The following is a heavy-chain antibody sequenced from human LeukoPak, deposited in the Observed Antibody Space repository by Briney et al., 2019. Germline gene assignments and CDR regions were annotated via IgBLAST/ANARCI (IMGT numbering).Heavy chain of an antibody. CDR2: INPNSGGT. D-gene: IGHD3-10*01. CDR3: ARVGLLWFGEVGAFDI. CDR1: GYTLTGYY. V-gene: IGHV1-2*02. Sequence: ASVNVSCKASGYTLTGYYLHWVRQAPGQGLEWMGWINPNSGGTNYAQKFQGRVTMTRDTSINTAYMELSRLRSDDTAVYYCARVGLLWFGEVGAFDIWGQGTMVTVSS. J-gene: IGHJ3*02.